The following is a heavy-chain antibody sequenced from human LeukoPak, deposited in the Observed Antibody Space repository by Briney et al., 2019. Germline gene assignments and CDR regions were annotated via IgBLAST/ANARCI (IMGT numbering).Heavy chain of an antibody. CDR3: ARAGGDSSSYYYYYYMDV. Sequence: ASVKVSCKASGGTFSSYAISWVLQAPGQGLEWMGGIIPIFGTANYAQKFQGRVTITTDESTSTAYMELSSLRSEDTAVYYCARAGGDSSSYYYYYYMDVWGKGTTVTVSS. J-gene: IGHJ6*03. D-gene: IGHD6-6*01. V-gene: IGHV1-69*05. CDR1: GGTFSSYA. CDR2: IIPIFGTA.